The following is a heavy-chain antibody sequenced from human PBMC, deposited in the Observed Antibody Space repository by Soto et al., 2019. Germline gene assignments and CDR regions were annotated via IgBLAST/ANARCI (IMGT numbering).Heavy chain of an antibody. Sequence: ASVKVSCKASGYTFTSYDINWVRQATGQGLEWMGWMNPNSGNTGYAQKFQGRVTMTRNTSISTAYMELSSLRSEDTAVYYCARAPTIFGVVINYYNYYYLDVWGKGTTVTVSS. CDR2: MNPNSGNT. CDR1: GYTFTSYD. J-gene: IGHJ6*03. D-gene: IGHD3-3*01. CDR3: ARAPTIFGVVINYYNYYYLDV. V-gene: IGHV1-8*01.